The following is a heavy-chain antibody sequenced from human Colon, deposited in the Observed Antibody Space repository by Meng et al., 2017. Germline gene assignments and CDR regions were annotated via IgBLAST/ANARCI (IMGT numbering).Heavy chain of an antibody. CDR3: ARGDRGSGWGL. CDR1: GFTLNSYA. V-gene: IGHV3-23*01. Sequence: GESLKISCEASGFTLNSYAMSWVRQAPGKGLDWVSALGSGVGTHYVGSVKGRFTIPRDNSTSTLYLQMDSLRAEDTAVYYCARGDRGSGWGLWGQGTLVTVSS. D-gene: IGHD6-19*01. J-gene: IGHJ4*02. CDR2: LGSGVGT.